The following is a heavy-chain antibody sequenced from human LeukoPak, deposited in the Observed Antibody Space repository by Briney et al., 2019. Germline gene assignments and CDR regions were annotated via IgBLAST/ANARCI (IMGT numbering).Heavy chain of an antibody. CDR3: GRAGGVDPAMAANFDS. V-gene: IGHV4-59*01. Sequence: PSETLSLTCTVSGGSISSYYWSWIRQPPGKGLEWIGYIYYNGGTNYNPSLRSRVTISVDTSKNHFSLRLSSVTAADPAMYYCGRAGGVDPAMAANFDSGGQGTRFTVSS. CDR2: IYYNGGT. J-gene: IGHJ4*02. D-gene: IGHD5-18*01. CDR1: GGSISSYY.